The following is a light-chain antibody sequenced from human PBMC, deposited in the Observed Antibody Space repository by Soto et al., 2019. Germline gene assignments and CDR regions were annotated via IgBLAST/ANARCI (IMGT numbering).Light chain of an antibody. V-gene: IGLV1-47*01. Sequence: QSVLTQPPSASGTPGQRVTISCSGSSSNFGSNYVYWYQQLPGTAPKLLIYRNNQRPSGVPDRFSGSKSGTSASLAISGLRSEDEADYYCAAWDDSLSGLYVFGPGTKVTVL. CDR3: AAWDDSLSGLYV. CDR1: SSNFGSNY. J-gene: IGLJ1*01. CDR2: RNN.